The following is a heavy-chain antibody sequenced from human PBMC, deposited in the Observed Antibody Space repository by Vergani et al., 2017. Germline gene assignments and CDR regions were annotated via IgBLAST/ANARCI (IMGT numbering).Heavy chain of an antibody. Sequence: QVQLVQSGAEVEKPGSSVKVSCKASGGTFSSYAISWVRQAPGQGLEWMGGIIPISGTANYAQKFQGRVTITADESTSTAYMELSSLRSEDPAVCYCARNQGIAAPYNWFDPGGGGTLVTVSS. CDR3: ARNQGIAAPYNWFDP. CDR1: GGTFSSYA. V-gene: IGHV1-69*12. CDR2: IIPISGTA. D-gene: IGHD6-13*01. J-gene: IGHJ5*02.